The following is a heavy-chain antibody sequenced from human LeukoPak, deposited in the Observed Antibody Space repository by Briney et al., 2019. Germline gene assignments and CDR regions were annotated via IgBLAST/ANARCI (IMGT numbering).Heavy chain of an antibody. Sequence: ASVKVSCKASGYTFTSYGISWVRQAPGQGLEWMGRINPNSGGTNYAQKFQGRVTMTRDTSISTAYMELSRLRSDDTAVYYCARTGGYCSGGSCYSNWFDPWGQGTLVTVSS. V-gene: IGHV1-2*06. J-gene: IGHJ5*02. D-gene: IGHD2-15*01. CDR1: GYTFTSYG. CDR3: ARTGGYCSGGSCYSNWFDP. CDR2: INPNSGGT.